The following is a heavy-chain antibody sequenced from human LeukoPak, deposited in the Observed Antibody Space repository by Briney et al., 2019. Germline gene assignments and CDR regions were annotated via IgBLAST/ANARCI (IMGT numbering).Heavy chain of an antibody. Sequence: PSETLSLTCTVSGGSITNYYWTWIRQPPGKGLEWIGYIYYSGSTNYNPSLKSRVTISVDTSKNQFSLKLSSVTAADTAVYYCVRDRGYAYGPFDYWGQGTLVTVSS. CDR2: IYYSGST. J-gene: IGHJ4*02. V-gene: IGHV4-59*12. D-gene: IGHD5-12*01. CDR1: GGSITNYY. CDR3: VRDRGYAYGPFDY.